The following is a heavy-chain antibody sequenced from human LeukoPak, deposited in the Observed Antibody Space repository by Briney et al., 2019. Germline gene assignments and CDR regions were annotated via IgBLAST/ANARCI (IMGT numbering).Heavy chain of an antibody. CDR1: GFTVSSNY. Sequence: PGGSLRLSCAASGFTVSSNYMSWVRQAPGKGLEWVSVIYSGGSTYYADSVKGRFTISRDNSKNTLYLQMDSLRAEDTAVYYCARDPTYYYGSNYYSMDVWGKGTTVTVSS. J-gene: IGHJ6*03. V-gene: IGHV3-53*01. CDR2: IYSGGST. D-gene: IGHD3-10*01. CDR3: ARDPTYYYGSNYYSMDV.